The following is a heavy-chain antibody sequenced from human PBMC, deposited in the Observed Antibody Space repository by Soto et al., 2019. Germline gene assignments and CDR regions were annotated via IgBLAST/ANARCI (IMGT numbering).Heavy chain of an antibody. Sequence: GGSLRLSCAASGFAFDNYAMIWVRQAPEKGLKWVSGISGSGGTTYYADSVKDRFTISRDNSKNTVFLQMNSLRAEDTAVYYCARDDVLCDGGRCYGVPLDVWGKGTTVTVSS. V-gene: IGHV3-23*01. CDR1: GFAFDNYA. CDR3: ARDDVLCDGGRCYGVPLDV. J-gene: IGHJ6*04. D-gene: IGHD2-15*01. CDR2: ISGSGGTT.